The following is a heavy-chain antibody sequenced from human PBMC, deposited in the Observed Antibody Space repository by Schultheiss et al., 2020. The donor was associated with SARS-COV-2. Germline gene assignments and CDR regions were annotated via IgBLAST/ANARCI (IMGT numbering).Heavy chain of an antibody. V-gene: IGHV3-48*03. CDR1: GFTFSSYG. D-gene: IGHD6-6*01. Sequence: GGSLRLSCAASGFTFSSYGMNWVRQASGKGLEWVSYIRSIGSTIYYADSVKGRFTISRDNAKNSLYLQMNSLIAEETAVYYCASYPYSSSEDRAFDIWGQGTMVTVSS. CDR2: IRSIGSTI. J-gene: IGHJ3*02. CDR3: ASYPYSSSEDRAFDI.